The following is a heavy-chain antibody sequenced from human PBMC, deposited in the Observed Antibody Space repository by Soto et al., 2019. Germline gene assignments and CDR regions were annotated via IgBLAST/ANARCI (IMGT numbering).Heavy chain of an antibody. CDR3: ARTNYYDSSGYWEKDAFDI. CDR1: GFTFSSYA. V-gene: IGHV3-23*01. CDR2: ISGSGGST. D-gene: IGHD3-22*01. J-gene: IGHJ3*02. Sequence: GGSLRLSCAASGFTFSSYAMSWVRQAPGKGLEWVSAISGSGGSTYYADSVKGRFTISRDNSKNTLYLQMNSLRAEDTAVYYCARTNYYDSSGYWEKDAFDIWGQGTMVTV.